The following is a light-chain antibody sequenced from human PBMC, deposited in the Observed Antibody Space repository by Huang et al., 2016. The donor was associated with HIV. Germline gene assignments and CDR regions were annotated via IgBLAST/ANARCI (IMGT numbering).Light chain of an antibody. CDR2: EAS. V-gene: IGKV1-33*01. CDR3: QQYDNLLT. Sequence: DIQMTQSPSSLSASVGDRVTITCQASQDISNYLNCYQQKPGKAPKLLIYEASNLETGVPSRFSGSGSGTDFTFTISSLQPEDIATYYCQQYDNLLTFGPGTKVDIK. J-gene: IGKJ3*01. CDR1: QDISNY.